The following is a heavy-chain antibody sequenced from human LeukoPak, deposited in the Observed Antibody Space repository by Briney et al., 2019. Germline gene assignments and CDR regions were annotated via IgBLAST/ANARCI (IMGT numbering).Heavy chain of an antibody. CDR1: GFTFSVSA. Sequence: GGSLRLSCAASGFTFSVSAMHWVRQASGKGLEWVGRIRSKANSYATAYAASVKGRFTISRDDSKNTAYLQMNSLKTEDTAVYYCTSRYDFWSGDDIWGQGTMVTVSS. CDR3: TSRYDFWSGDDI. CDR2: IRSKANSYAT. V-gene: IGHV3-73*01. D-gene: IGHD3-3*01. J-gene: IGHJ3*02.